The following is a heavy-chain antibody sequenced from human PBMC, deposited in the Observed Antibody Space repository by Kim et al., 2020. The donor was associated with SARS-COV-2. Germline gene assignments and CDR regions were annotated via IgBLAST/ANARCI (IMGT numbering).Heavy chain of an antibody. CDR1: GGSISSSDYH. D-gene: IGHD3-22*01. CDR2: VDYRGTA. J-gene: IGHJ4*02. Sequence: SETLSLTCTVSGGSISSSDYHWGWIRRPPGKGLEWIGNVDYRGTAAYSPSLKSRVNIYVDTSKTQFSLRLNSLTAADTAVYYCARAFPSDYYQVNFDHCGQGTLVTVSS. CDR3: ARAFPSDYYQVNFDH. V-gene: IGHV4-39*01.